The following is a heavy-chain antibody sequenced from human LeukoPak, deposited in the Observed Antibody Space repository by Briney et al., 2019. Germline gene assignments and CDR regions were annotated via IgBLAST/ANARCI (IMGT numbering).Heavy chain of an antibody. CDR1: GGSISSYY. Sequence: PSETLSLTCTVSGGSISSYYWGWIRQPPGKGLEWIGYIYYSGSTNYNPSLKSRVTISVDTSKNQFSLKLSSVTAADTAVYYCARNSGSYYGAFDIWGQGTMVTVSS. D-gene: IGHD1-26*01. J-gene: IGHJ3*02. CDR3: ARNSGSYYGAFDI. V-gene: IGHV4-59*08. CDR2: IYYSGST.